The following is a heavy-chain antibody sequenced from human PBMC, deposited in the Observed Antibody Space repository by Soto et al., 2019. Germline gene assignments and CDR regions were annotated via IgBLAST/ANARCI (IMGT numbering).Heavy chain of an antibody. Sequence: GGALILSCAASGFTVSSDAITWVRQAPGKGLEWVSGSSDSGGSTYSAECVKGRFTISRDNPKTTLYLPMNSLSAEDKAVSYCATHNYDFLTGYSNWGQGTLVTVSS. J-gene: IGHJ4*02. CDR1: GFTVSSDA. CDR2: SSDSGGST. V-gene: IGHV3-23*01. CDR3: ATHNYDFLTGYSN. D-gene: IGHD3-9*01.